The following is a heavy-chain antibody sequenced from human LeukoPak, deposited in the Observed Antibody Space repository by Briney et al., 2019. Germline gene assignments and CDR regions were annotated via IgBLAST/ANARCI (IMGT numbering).Heavy chain of an antibody. CDR2: INPNSGGT. CDR1: GFIFNNYA. Sequence: PGRSLRLSCAASGFIFNNYAMHWVRQAPGQGLEWMGWINPNSGGTNYAQKFQGRVTMTRDTSISTAYMELSRLRSDDTAVYYCARGAAQYYYYYMDVWGKGTTVTISS. D-gene: IGHD2-15*01. V-gene: IGHV1-2*02. CDR3: ARGAAQYYYYYMDV. J-gene: IGHJ6*03.